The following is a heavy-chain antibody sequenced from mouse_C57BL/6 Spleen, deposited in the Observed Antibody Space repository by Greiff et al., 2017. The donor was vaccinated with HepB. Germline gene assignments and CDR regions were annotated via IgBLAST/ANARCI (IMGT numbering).Heavy chain of an antibody. D-gene: IGHD4-1*01. Sequence: QVQLKESGAELAKPGASVKLSCKASGYTFTSYWMHWVKQRPGQGLEWIGYINPSSGYTKYNQKFKDKATLTADKSSSTAYMQLISLTYEDSAVYYCARRNWDVREFDYWGQGTTLTVSS. CDR2: INPSSGYT. V-gene: IGHV1-7*01. CDR3: ARRNWDVREFDY. J-gene: IGHJ2*01. CDR1: GYTFTSYW.